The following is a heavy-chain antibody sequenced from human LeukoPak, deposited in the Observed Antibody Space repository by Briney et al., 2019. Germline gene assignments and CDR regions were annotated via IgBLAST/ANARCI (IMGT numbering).Heavy chain of an antibody. J-gene: IGHJ5*02. D-gene: IGHD3-10*01. V-gene: IGHV1-18*04. CDR3: ARASRYYYGSGNFDP. CDR2: ISAYNGNT. Sequence: GASVKVSCKASGYTFTSYYMHWVRQAPGQGLEWMGWISAYNGNTNYAQKLQGRVTMTTDTSTSTAYMELRSLRSDDTAVYYCARASRYYYGSGNFDPWGQGTLVTVSS. CDR1: GYTFTSYY.